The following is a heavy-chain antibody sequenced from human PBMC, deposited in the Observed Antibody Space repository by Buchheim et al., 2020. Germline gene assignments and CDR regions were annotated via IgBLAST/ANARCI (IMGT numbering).Heavy chain of an antibody. J-gene: IGHJ5*02. CDR1: GYTFTAYP. Sequence: KKPGASVKVSCKVSGYTFTAYPIHWVRQAPGQGLEWMGRVRPNSGDTTYAEKFQGRLIFTTDTSVTTAFMELSGLTSDDTAVYSFARDWYDFWAGYYFDLWGQGTL. CDR3: ARDWYDFWAGYYFDL. CDR2: VRPNSGDT. V-gene: IGHV1-2*06. D-gene: IGHD3-3*01.